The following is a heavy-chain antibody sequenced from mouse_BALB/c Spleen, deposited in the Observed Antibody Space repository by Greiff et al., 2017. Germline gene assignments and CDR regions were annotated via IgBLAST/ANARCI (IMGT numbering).Heavy chain of an antibody. CDR3: ASFYGSSPLYAMDY. D-gene: IGHD1-1*01. CDR2: IYPGDGDT. Sequence: QVQLQQSGPELVKPGASVKISCKASGYAFSSSWMNWVKQRPGQGLEWIGRIYPGDGDTNYNGKFKGKATLTADKSSSTAYMQLSSLTSVDSAVYFCASFYGSSPLYAMDYWGQGTSVTVSS. J-gene: IGHJ4*01. V-gene: IGHV1-82*01. CDR1: GYAFSSSW.